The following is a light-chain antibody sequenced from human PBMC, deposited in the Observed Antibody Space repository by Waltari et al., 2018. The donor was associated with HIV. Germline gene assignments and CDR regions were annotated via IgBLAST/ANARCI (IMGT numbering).Light chain of an antibody. Sequence: QSALTQPPSVSGSPGPSVTISCPGSTSYVGSFNYVSWYQQYPGKPPKLIIFDVYQRPSGVPERFSGSRSGNTASLTISGLQTEDEADYFCCAYAAGHVSYVFGTGT. V-gene: IGLV2-11*01. CDR3: CAYAAGHVSYV. J-gene: IGLJ1*01. CDR1: TSYVGSFNY. CDR2: DVY.